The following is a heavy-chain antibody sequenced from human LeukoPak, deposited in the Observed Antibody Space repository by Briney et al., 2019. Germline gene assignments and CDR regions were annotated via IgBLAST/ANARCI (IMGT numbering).Heavy chain of an antibody. V-gene: IGHV3-23*01. CDR1: GFTFSNYA. CDR2: ISGGGRIT. CDR3: AKDIVGSGTYRDALDI. Sequence: QPGGSLRLSCAASGFTFSNYAMSWVRQAPGKGLEWVSAISGGGRITSNADSVKGRFTISRDNSQNTLYLQMNSLRVEDTAIYRCAKDIVGSGTYRDALDIWGQGTMVTVSS. J-gene: IGHJ3*02. D-gene: IGHD3-10*01.